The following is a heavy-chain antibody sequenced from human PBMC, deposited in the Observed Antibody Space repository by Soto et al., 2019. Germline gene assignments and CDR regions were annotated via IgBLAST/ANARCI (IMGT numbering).Heavy chain of an antibody. CDR2: INAGNGNT. D-gene: IGHD2-2*01. Sequence: ASVKVSCKASGYTFTSYAMHWVRQAPGQRLEWMGWINAGNGNTKYSQKFQGRVTITRDTSASTAYMELSSLRSEDTAVYYCARDAVVPAATGYYYYMDVWGKGTTVTVSS. V-gene: IGHV1-3*01. CDR3: ARDAVVPAATGYYYYMDV. J-gene: IGHJ6*03. CDR1: GYTFTSYA.